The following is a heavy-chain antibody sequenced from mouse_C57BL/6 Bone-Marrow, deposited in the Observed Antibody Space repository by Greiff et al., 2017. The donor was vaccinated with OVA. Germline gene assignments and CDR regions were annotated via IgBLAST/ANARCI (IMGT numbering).Heavy chain of an antibody. D-gene: IGHD2-5*01. Sequence: EVKLMESGGDLVKPGGSLKLSCAASGFTFSSYGMSWVRQTPDKRLEWVANISSGGSYTYYPDSVKGRFTISRDNATNTLYLQMSSLKSEDTAMYYCASVYYSNSWFAYWGEGTLVTVSA. CDR1: GFTFSSYG. CDR3: ASVYYSNSWFAY. CDR2: ISSGGSYT. V-gene: IGHV5-6*01. J-gene: IGHJ3*01.